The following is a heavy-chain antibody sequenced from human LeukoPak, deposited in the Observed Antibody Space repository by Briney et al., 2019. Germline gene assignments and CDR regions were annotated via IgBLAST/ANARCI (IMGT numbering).Heavy chain of an antibody. V-gene: IGHV4-4*09. Sequence: SETLSLTCTVSGGSISSYCWNWVRQPPGKGLEWIGYMFTSGSTDYNPSLKSRVTMSVDTSKNQLSMELSFLTAADTAVYYCATSHDVKTAPYDLWGQGTLVTVSS. J-gene: IGHJ5*02. CDR1: GGSISSYC. CDR3: ATSHDVKTAPYDL. D-gene: IGHD2-21*01. CDR2: MFTSGST.